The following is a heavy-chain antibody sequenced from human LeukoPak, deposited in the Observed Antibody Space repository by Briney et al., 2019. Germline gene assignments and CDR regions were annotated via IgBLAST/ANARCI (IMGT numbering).Heavy chain of an antibody. CDR2: NKSDGKTT. CDR1: GFTFGSYW. Sequence: VGSLRLSRAASGFTFGSYWMYWVRQAPRRGRVWVSRNKSDGKTTSYADSVKGRFTISRDNAENTLYLQMNSLRAEDTAVYYCTRDITLTRGGRSDYWGQGTLVTVSA. V-gene: IGHV3-74*01. J-gene: IGHJ4*02. D-gene: IGHD3-10*01. CDR3: TRDITLTRGGRSDY.